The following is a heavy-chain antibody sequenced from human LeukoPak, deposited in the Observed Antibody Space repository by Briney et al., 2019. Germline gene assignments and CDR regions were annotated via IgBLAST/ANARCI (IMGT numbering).Heavy chain of an antibody. CDR1: GFTVSSNY. Sequence: PGGSLRLSCAASGFTVSSNYMSWVRQAPGKGLEWVSVIYSGGRTYYGDSVKGRFTFSRDNSNNTLDLQMNSLTAEDTAVYFCARESQYSSGWYYFDSWGQGILVTVSS. CDR3: ARESQYSSGWYYFDS. V-gene: IGHV3-53*01. D-gene: IGHD6-19*01. CDR2: IYSGGRT. J-gene: IGHJ4*02.